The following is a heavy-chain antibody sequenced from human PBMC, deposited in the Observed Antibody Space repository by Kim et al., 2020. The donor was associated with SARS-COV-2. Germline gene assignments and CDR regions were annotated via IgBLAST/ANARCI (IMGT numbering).Heavy chain of an antibody. D-gene: IGHD6-13*01. Sequence: GGSLRLFCAASGFTFSDYYMSWIRQAPGKGLEWVSYISSSSSYTNYADSVKGRFTISRDNAKNSLYLQMNSLRAEDTAVYYCARDRDSSSWYANRIFDYWGQGTLVTVSS. V-gene: IGHV3-11*05. J-gene: IGHJ4*02. CDR1: GFTFSDYY. CDR2: ISSSSSYT. CDR3: ARDRDSSSWYANRIFDY.